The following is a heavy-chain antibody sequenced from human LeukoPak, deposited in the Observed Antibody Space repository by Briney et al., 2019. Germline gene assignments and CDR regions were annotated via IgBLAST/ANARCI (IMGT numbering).Heavy chain of an antibody. D-gene: IGHD1-1*01. V-gene: IGHV1-18*01. CDR2: ISAYNGNT. CDR1: GYTFTSYA. J-gene: IGHJ6*02. Sequence: ASVKVSCKASGYTFTSYAMNWVRQAPGQGLEWMGWISAYNGNTNYAQKLQGRVTMTTDTSTSTAYMELRSLRSDDTAVYYCARDGNGRSYYYYGMDVWGQGTTVTVSS. CDR3: ARDGNGRSYYYYGMDV.